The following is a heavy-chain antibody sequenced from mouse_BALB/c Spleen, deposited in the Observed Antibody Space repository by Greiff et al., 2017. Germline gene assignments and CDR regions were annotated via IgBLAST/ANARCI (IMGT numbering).Heavy chain of an antibody. V-gene: IGHV1-54*03. J-gene: IGHJ3*01. D-gene: IGHD2-14*01. Sequence: VQLVESGAELVRPGTSVKVSCKASGYAFTNYLIEWVKQRPGQGLEWIGVINPGSGGTNYNEKFKGKATLTADKSSSTAYMQLSSLTSDDSAVYFCARSYRYDGIAYWGQGTLVTVSA. CDR3: ARSYRYDGIAY. CDR1: GYAFTNYL. CDR2: INPGSGGT.